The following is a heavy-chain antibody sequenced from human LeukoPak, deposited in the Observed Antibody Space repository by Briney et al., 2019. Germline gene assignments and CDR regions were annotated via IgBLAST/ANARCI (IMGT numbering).Heavy chain of an antibody. V-gene: IGHV1-2*02. J-gene: IGHJ5*01. D-gene: IGHD2-15*01. CDR3: ASIYCAGGSCYDRGGDF. CDR1: GYTFTGYY. CDR2: INPKSGGT. Sequence: ASVRVSCKASGYTFTGYYMHWVRQAPGQGPEWMGWINPKSGGTNYAQKFQGRVTMTRDTSISTAYMELNRLRSDDTAMYYCASIYCAGGSCYDRGGDFWSHGTQVTVSS.